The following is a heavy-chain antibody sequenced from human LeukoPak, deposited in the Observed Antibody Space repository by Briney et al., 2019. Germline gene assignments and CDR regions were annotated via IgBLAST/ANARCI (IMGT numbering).Heavy chain of an antibody. CDR2: IYYSGST. D-gene: IGHD3-3*01. CDR1: GGSISSSSYY. J-gene: IGHJ4*02. V-gene: IGHV4-39*07. CDR3: ARHGRRVLRFLEWLFDY. Sequence: SETLSLTCTVSGGSISSSSYYWGWIRQPPGKGLEWIGSIYYSGSTYYNPSLKSRVTISVDTSKNQFSLKLSSVTAADTAVYYCARHGRRVLRFLEWLFDYWGQGTLGTVSS.